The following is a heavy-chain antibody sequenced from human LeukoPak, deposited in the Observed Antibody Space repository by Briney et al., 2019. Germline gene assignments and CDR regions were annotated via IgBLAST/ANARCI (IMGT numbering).Heavy chain of an antibody. D-gene: IGHD6-19*01. V-gene: IGHV3-23*01. CDR2: ISGSDGTT. J-gene: IGHJ4*02. Sequence: GGSLRLSCAASGFAVSSNYMSWVRQAPGKGLEWVSTISGSDGTTYYADSVKGRFIISRDNSKDTLYLQMDSLRAEDTAVYYCAKRKDSSGWSPFDYWGQGTLVTVSS. CDR3: AKRKDSSGWSPFDY. CDR1: GFAVSSNY.